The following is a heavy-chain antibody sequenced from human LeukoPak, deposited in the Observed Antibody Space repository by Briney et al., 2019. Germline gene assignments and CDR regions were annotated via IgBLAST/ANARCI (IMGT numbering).Heavy chain of an antibody. CDR2: IEDDGTEK. D-gene: IGHD3-22*01. CDR3: AKDLTYYDSSGYY. CDR1: GFRFSSYW. Sequence: PGGSLRLSCAASGFRFSSYWMDWVRQAPGKGLEWVANIEDDGTEKNYVDSVKGRFTISRDNAKNSLYLQMNSLRAEDTAVYYCAKDLTYYDSSGYYWGQGTLVTVSS. J-gene: IGHJ4*02. V-gene: IGHV3-7*01.